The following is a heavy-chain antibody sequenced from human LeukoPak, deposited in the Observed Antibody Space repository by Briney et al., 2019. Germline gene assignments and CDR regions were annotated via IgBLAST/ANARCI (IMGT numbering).Heavy chain of an antibody. V-gene: IGHV1-2*02. D-gene: IGHD3-10*01. J-gene: IGHJ5*02. CDR1: GYTFTGYY. CDR3: ATGVDMIWFALQS. CDR2: INPNTGGI. Sequence: ASVKVSCKASGYTFTGYYMHWVRQAPGQGLEWMGWINPNTGGINYAQKFQGRVTMTRDTSISTAYMELSRLNSDDTAVYYCATGVDMIWFALQSWGQGTLVSVSS.